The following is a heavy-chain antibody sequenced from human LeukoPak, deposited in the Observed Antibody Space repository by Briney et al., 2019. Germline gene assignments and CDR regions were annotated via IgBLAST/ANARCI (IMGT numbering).Heavy chain of an antibody. CDR1: GFRFSDYD. D-gene: IGHD3-22*01. CDR3: ARDDLSSGYYLW. V-gene: IGHV3-11*01. J-gene: IGHJ4*02. CDR2: TGTNGVAL. Sequence: GGSLRLSCSASGFRFSDYDMGWIRQTSRKGLEWVSYTGTNGVALFYEDSVRGRFTISRDNAKNSLYLQMNRLRAEDTAVYYCARDDLSSGYYLWWGQGTLVTVSS.